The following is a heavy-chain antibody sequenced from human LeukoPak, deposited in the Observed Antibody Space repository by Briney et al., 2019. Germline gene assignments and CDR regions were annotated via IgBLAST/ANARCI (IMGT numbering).Heavy chain of an antibody. CDR3: ARKRSSTSLHYGMDV. CDR2: INHSGST. D-gene: IGHD2-2*01. V-gene: IGHV4-34*01. Sequence: PSETLSLTCAVYGGSFSGYYWSWIRQPPGKGLEWIGEINHSGSTNYNPSLKSRVTISVDTPKNQFSLKLSSVTAADTAVYYCARKRSSTSLHYGMDVWGKGTTVTVSS. CDR1: GGSFSGYY. J-gene: IGHJ6*04.